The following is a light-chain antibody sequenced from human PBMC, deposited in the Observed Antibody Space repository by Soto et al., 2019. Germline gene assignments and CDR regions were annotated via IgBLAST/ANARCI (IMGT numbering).Light chain of an antibody. Sequence: QSALTQPASVSGSPGQSITISCTGTSSDVGGYNYVSWYQQHPGKAPKLMIYDVSNRPSGVSNRFSGSKSGNTASLTISGLQAEDEAAYYGSSYASCSTPVVFGGGTELTVL. J-gene: IGLJ2*01. CDR2: DVS. V-gene: IGLV2-14*01. CDR3: SSYASCSTPVV. CDR1: SSDVGGYNY.